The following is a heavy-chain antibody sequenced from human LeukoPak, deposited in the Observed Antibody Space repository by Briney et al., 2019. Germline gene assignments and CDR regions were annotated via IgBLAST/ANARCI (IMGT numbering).Heavy chain of an antibody. V-gene: IGHV3-7*01. Sequence: PGGSLRLSCAASGFTFSRYLMTWVRQAPGKGLEWVADINQDGSEKYYVDSVKGRFTISRDNAKNSLYLQLNSLRAEDTAVYYCARGGSGVFDYWGQGTLVTVSS. CDR3: ARGGSGVFDY. D-gene: IGHD6-19*01. CDR1: GFTFSRYL. J-gene: IGHJ4*02. CDR2: INQDGSEK.